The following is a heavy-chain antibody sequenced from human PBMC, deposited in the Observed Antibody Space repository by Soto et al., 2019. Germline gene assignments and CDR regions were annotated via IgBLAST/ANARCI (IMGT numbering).Heavy chain of an antibody. D-gene: IGHD2-15*01. Sequence: ASVKVSCKTSGYSFTSYGISWVRQAPGQGLEWMGWISGYNGHAIQAEKFQGRVTMTIDTSTSTVYMEMRSLRSDDTAVYYCARGFRVAATRWWFDPWG. CDR2: ISGYNGHA. V-gene: IGHV1-18*01. CDR1: GYSFTSYG. CDR3: ARGFRVAATRWWFDP. J-gene: IGHJ5*02.